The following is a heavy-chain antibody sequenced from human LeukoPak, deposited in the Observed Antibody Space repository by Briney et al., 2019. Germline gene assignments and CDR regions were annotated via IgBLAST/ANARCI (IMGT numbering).Heavy chain of an antibody. CDR1: GGSLSGYY. Sequence: PSETLSLTCAVYGGSLSGYYWSWICQPPGKGLEWIGEINHSGSTNYNPSLKSRVTISVDTSKNQFSLKLSSVTAADTAVYYCAREEVSAAGTIDYWGQRSLVTVSS. D-gene: IGHD6-13*01. CDR2: INHSGST. V-gene: IGHV4-34*01. CDR3: AREEVSAAGTIDY. J-gene: IGHJ4*02.